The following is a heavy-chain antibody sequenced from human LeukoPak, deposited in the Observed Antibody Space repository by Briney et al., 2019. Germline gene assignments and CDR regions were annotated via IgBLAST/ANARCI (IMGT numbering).Heavy chain of an antibody. V-gene: IGHV3-66*01. J-gene: IGHJ4*02. CDR1: GFTVSSNY. CDR2: IYSGGRT. CDR3: ARGYYFDY. Sequence: PGGSLRLSCAASGFTVSSNYMNWVRQALGKGLEWVSVIYSGGRTYYADSVKGRFTISRDNSKNTLYLQMNSLRVEDTAVYYCARGYYFDYWGQGTLVTVSS.